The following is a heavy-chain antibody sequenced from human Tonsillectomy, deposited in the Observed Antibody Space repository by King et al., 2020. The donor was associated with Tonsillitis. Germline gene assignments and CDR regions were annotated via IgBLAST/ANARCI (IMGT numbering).Heavy chain of an antibody. Sequence: QLVHSGAEVKKPGASVKVSCKASDYTFPNYGITWVRQAPGQRLEWMGWISGYNGITNFAQKFQGRVTMATDSSTSTAYMELRSLRSDDTAVYYCARDRHQLLDYWGQGTLVTVSS. CDR3: ARDRHQLLDY. V-gene: IGHV1-18*01. CDR2: ISGYNGIT. J-gene: IGHJ4*02. D-gene: IGHD2-2*01. CDR1: DYTFPNYG.